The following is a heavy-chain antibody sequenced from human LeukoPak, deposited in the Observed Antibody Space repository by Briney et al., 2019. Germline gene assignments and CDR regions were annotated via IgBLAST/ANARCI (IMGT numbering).Heavy chain of an antibody. V-gene: IGHV3-74*01. Sequence: GGSLRLSCAASGFTFSTYWMHWVRQAPGKGLVWVSRFNSDGRSTYYADSVKGRFTISRDNSKNTLYLQMNSLRAEDTAVYYCARDALRRRIAAAGNIDYWGQGTLVTVSS. CDR1: GFTFSTYW. CDR2: FNSDGRST. D-gene: IGHD6-13*01. J-gene: IGHJ4*02. CDR3: ARDALRRRIAAAGNIDY.